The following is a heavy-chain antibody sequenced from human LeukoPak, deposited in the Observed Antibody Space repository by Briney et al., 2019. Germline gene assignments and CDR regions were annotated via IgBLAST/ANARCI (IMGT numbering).Heavy chain of an antibody. CDR3: ARVRLLRYYYGSGSRPVY. D-gene: IGHD3-10*01. CDR2: ISSSGSTI. CDR1: GFTFSDYY. Sequence: GGSLRLSCAASGFTFSDYYMSWIRQAPGKGLEWVSYISSSGSTIYYADSVKGRFTISRDNAKNSLYLQMNSLRAEDTAVYYCARVRLLRYYYGSGSRPVYWGQGTLVTVSS. V-gene: IGHV3-11*04. J-gene: IGHJ4*02.